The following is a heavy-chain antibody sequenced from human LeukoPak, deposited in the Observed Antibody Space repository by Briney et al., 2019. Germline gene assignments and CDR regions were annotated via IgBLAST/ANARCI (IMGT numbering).Heavy chain of an antibody. V-gene: IGHV3-74*01. CDR3: ARSPLIAARPFDY. D-gene: IGHD6-6*01. CDR1: GFTFSSHW. CDR2: INSDGSST. J-gene: IGHJ4*02. Sequence: GGSLRLSCAASGFTFSSHWMHWVRQAPGKGLVWVSRINSDGSSTSYADSVKGRFTISRDNAKNTLYLQMNSLRAEDTAVYYCARSPLIAARPFDYWGQGTLVTVSS.